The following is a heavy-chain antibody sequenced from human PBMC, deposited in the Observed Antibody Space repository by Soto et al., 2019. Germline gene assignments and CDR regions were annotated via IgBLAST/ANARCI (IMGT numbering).Heavy chain of an antibody. J-gene: IGHJ5*02. CDR2: MSPNSGNT. D-gene: IGHD2-21*01. CDR1: GYTFTSYD. V-gene: IGHV1-8*01. Sequence: GXSVKVSCKTSGYTFTSYDINWVRQATVQGLEWMGWMSPNSGNTGYAQKFQGRATMTRDTSIRTAYMELSSLRSEDTAVYYCARAYCGTDSRCWFDPWGQGTLVTVSS. CDR3: ARAYCGTDSRCWFDP.